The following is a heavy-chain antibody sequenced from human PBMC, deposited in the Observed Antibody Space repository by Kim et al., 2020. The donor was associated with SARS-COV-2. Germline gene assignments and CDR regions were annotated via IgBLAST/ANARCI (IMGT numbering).Heavy chain of an antibody. CDR1: GGSISSYY. Sequence: SETLSLTCTVSGGSISSYYWSWIRQPAGKGLEWIGRIYTSGSTNYNPSLKSRVTMSVDTSKNQFSLKLSSVTAADTAVYYCARADFWSGGYYYYGMDVWGQGTTVTVSS. CDR3: ARADFWSGGYYYYGMDV. D-gene: IGHD3-3*01. CDR2: IYTSGST. V-gene: IGHV4-4*07. J-gene: IGHJ6*02.